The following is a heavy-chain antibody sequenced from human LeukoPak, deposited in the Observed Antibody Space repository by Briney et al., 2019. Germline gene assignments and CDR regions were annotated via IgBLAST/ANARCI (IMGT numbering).Heavy chain of an antibody. CDR1: GFTFSSYS. D-gene: IGHD5-18*01. CDR3: ARCQIQLWLTDY. V-gene: IGHV3-21*01. J-gene: IGHJ4*02. Sequence: GGSLRLSCAASGFTFSSYSMNWVRQAPGKGLEWVSSISSSGSYIYYADSVKGRFTISRDNAKNSLYLQMNSLRAEDTAVYYCARCQIQLWLTDYWGQGTLVAVSS. CDR2: ISSSGSYI.